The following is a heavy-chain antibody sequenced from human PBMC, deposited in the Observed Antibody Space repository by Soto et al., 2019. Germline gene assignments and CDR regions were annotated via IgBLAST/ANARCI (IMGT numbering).Heavy chain of an antibody. D-gene: IGHD3-22*01. V-gene: IGHV3-23*01. CDR2: ISGSGGST. Sequence: GGSLRLSCAASGFTFSSYAMSWVRQAPGKGLEWVSAISGSGGSTYYADSVKGRFTISRDNSKNTLYLQMNSLRAEDTAVYYCAKEDNYDSSGYGFDAFDIWGQGTMVTVSS. J-gene: IGHJ3*02. CDR1: GFTFSSYA. CDR3: AKEDNYDSSGYGFDAFDI.